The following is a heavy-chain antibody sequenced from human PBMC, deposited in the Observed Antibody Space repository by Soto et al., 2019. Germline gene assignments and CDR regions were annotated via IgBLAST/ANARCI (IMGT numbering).Heavy chain of an antibody. D-gene: IGHD3-10*01. J-gene: IGHJ4*02. Sequence: ASVKVSCKASGYIFTSYYIHWARQAPGQGLGWMGWINPFDGSRMFAQSFQGRVTMTRDTSTSTVYMEVSSLRSEDTAVYYCSRVDPGETSPFDHWGQGTLVTVSS. CDR3: SRVDPGETSPFDH. CDR2: INPFDGSR. CDR1: GYIFTSYY. V-gene: IGHV1-46*03.